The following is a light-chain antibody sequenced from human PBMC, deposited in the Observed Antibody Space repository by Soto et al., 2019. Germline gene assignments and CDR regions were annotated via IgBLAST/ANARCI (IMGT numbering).Light chain of an antibody. J-gene: IGLJ7*01. CDR3: SAWDDSLSGPV. CDR2: SNN. CDR1: GSNIGSNT. V-gene: IGLV1-44*01. Sequence: QSVLTQPPSASGTPGQRVTISCSGSGSNIGSNTVNWYQHLPGTAPKLLIYSNNQRSSGVPDRFSGSKSGTSASLAISGLQSDDEADYYCSAWDDSLSGPVFGGGTQLTVL.